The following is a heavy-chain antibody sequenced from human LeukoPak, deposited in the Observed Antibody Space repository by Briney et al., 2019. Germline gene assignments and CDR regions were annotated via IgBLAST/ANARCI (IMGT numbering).Heavy chain of an antibody. CDR1: GFTFRSCA. V-gene: IGHV3-23*01. CDR2: ISGSGGST. J-gene: IGHJ4*02. D-gene: IGHD3-10*01. CDR3: AKDPLVRGATYDY. Sequence: GESLKISCKGSGFTFRSCAMSWFRQAPGKGLEWVSAISGSGGSTYHADSVKGRFTISRDNSKNMLYLQLNSLRAEDTAVYYCAKDPLVRGATYDYWGQGTLVTVSS.